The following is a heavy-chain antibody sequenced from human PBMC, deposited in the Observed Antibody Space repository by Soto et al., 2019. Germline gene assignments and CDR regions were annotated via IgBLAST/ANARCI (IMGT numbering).Heavy chain of an antibody. J-gene: IGHJ1*01. D-gene: IGHD2-8*01. Sequence: SVKLSCQASGGTFTRYDISSVRQAPGQGLEWMGGLIPIFGTANYAQKVQGRVTITADESTSTAYMELSSLRSEDTAVYFCARGRSDVYDSSFQHGGQGTLVTGSS. CDR3: ARGRSDVYDSSFQH. CDR1: GGTFTRYD. V-gene: IGHV1-69*13. CDR2: LIPIFGTA.